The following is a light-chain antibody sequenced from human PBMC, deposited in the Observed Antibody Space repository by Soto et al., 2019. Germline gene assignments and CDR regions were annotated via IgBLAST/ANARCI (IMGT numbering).Light chain of an antibody. CDR3: QQRSNWPGT. V-gene: IGKV3-11*01. Sequence: EIVLTQSPATLSLSPGERAILSCRASQSVGTYLAWYQQKPGQAPRLLIYDASNRATGIPARFGGSGSGTDFNPTLNSLEPEDFAVYYCQQRSNWPGTFGPGTKVDIK. J-gene: IGKJ3*01. CDR1: QSVGTY. CDR2: DAS.